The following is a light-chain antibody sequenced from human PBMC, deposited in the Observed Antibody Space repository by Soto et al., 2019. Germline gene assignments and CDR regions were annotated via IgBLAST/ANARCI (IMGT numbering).Light chain of an antibody. CDR1: RSDVGYYNY. Sequence: QSALTQPPSASGSPGQSVTISCTGTRSDVGYYNYVSWYQQHPGKAPKLMIYEVTKRPSGVPDRFSGSKSGNTASLTVSGLQAEDEADYYCCSYAGSNNFVLFGGGTKLTVL. J-gene: IGLJ2*01. V-gene: IGLV2-8*01. CDR2: EVT. CDR3: CSYAGSNNFVL.